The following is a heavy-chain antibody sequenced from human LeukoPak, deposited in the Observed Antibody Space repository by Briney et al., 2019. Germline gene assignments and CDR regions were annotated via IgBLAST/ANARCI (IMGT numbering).Heavy chain of an antibody. CDR1: GFNVGSNY. CDR2: IYSGGTT. J-gene: IGHJ3*02. Sequence: GGSLRLSCAVSGFNVGSNYMSWVRQAPGKGLERVSVIYSGGTTYYADSVKGRFTISRDNSKNTLYLQMNSLRGEDTAVYYCTTPGPRYAFDIWGQGTMVTVSS. CDR3: TTPGPRYAFDI. V-gene: IGHV3-66*01.